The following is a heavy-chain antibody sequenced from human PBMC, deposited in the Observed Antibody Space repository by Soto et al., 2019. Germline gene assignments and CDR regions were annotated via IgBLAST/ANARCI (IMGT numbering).Heavy chain of an antibody. V-gene: IGHV4-39*01. J-gene: IGHJ5*02. Sequence: SETLSLTCTVSGDSISSSSYYWGWIRQPPGKGLEWIGSIYYSGSTYYNPSLKSRVTISVDTSKNQFSLKLSSVTAADTAVYYCARQRTDYYDSSGYSRWFDPWGQGTLVTSP. CDR3: ARQRTDYYDSSGYSRWFDP. CDR2: IYYSGST. D-gene: IGHD3-22*01. CDR1: GDSISSSSYY.